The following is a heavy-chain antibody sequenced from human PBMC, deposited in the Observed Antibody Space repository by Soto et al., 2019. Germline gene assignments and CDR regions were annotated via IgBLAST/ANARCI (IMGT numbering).Heavy chain of an antibody. CDR2: IYYRGNT. V-gene: IGHV4-39*01. J-gene: IGHJ3*02. CDR3: ARVDDI. CDR1: GGTISSSSSY. Sequence: FETLSLTCTVSGGTISSSSSYWSWIRKPPGKGLEWIGRIYYRGNTKYNPSLKGRVTLSVDTSKNQFSLKLNSVTAADTAVYYCARVDDIWGQGTMVTVSS.